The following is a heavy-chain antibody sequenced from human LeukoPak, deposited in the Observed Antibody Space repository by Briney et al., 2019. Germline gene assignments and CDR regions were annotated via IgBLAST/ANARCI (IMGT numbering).Heavy chain of an antibody. D-gene: IGHD3-10*01. CDR2: INHSGST. CDR1: GGSFSGYY. Sequence: SETLSLTCAVYGGSFSGYYWSWIRQPPGKGLEWIGEINHSGSTNYNPSLKSRVTISVDTSKNQFSLKLSSVTAADTAVYYCARAPPRYGSGSYYRNWFDPWGQGTLVTVSS. V-gene: IGHV4-34*01. J-gene: IGHJ5*02. CDR3: ARAPPRYGSGSYYRNWFDP.